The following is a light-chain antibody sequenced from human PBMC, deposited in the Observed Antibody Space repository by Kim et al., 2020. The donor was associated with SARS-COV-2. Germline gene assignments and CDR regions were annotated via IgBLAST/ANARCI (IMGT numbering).Light chain of an antibody. CDR3: LQHNSYPFT. J-gene: IGKJ3*01. CDR1: QGISNH. Sequence: ASGGDRVTITCRASQGISNHLAWFQQKPGKVPKRLIYGASSLQSGVPSRFSGGGSGTEFTLTISSLQPEDFATYYCLQHNSYPFTFGPGTKVDIK. V-gene: IGKV1-17*03. CDR2: GAS.